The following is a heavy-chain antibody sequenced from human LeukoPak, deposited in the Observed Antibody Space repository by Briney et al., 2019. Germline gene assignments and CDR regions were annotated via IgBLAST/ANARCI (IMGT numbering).Heavy chain of an antibody. D-gene: IGHD6-13*01. J-gene: IGHJ4*02. CDR2: IWYDGISK. CDR3: ARDGGAAAGTGYFDN. Sequence: SLRLSCAASEFTFSSYGMHWVRQAPGKGLEWVAVIWYDGISKYYAESVKGRFTISRDNSKNTLYLQMNSLRAEDTAVYYCARDGGAAAGTGYFDNWGQGTLVTVSS. CDR1: EFTFSSYG. V-gene: IGHV3-33*01.